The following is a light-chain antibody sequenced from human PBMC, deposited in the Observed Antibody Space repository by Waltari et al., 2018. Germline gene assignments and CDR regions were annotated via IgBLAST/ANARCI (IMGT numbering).Light chain of an antibody. CDR3: QQYYSTPRT. CDR2: WAS. Sequence: DIVMTQSPDSLAVSLGERATIHCKSSQSVLYSFNNKYYLAWYQQKTGHPPKLLIYWASTRESGVPGRFSGSGSGTDFTLTISSLQAEDVAVYYCQQYYSTPRTFGQGTKVEIK. V-gene: IGKV4-1*01. CDR1: QSVLYSFNNKYY. J-gene: IGKJ1*01.